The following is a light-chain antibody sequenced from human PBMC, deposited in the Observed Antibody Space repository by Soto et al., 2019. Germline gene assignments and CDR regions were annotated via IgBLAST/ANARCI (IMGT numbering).Light chain of an antibody. CDR1: QISISN. J-gene: IGKJ4*01. V-gene: IGKV3-15*01. CDR2: DAS. CDR3: HQYYKWPLT. Sequence: EIVMTQSPATLSVSPGERVTLSCRASQISISNLAWYQQKPGQTPRLLIYDASTRATDIPARFSGSGSGTDFTLTISSLLSEDFAVYYCHQYYKWPLTFGGGTKVDI.